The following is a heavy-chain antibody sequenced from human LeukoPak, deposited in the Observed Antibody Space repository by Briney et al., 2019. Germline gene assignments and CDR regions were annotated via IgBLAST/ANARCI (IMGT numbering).Heavy chain of an antibody. D-gene: IGHD3-10*01. Sequence: SGGSLRLSCAASGFTFSSYAMHWVRQAPGKGLEYVSAISSKGGSTYYANSVKGRFTISRDNSKNTLYLQMGSLRAEDMAVYYCARVIYGSGSLDYWGQGTLVTVSS. CDR1: GFTFSSYA. V-gene: IGHV3-64*01. CDR3: ARVIYGSGSLDY. CDR2: ISSKGGST. J-gene: IGHJ4*02.